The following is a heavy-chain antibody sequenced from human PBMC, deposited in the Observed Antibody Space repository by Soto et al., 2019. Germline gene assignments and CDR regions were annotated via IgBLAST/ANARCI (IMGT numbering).Heavy chain of an antibody. CDR3: TTRGYSYGLG. CDR2: IYYSGST. Sequence: SETLSLTCTVSGGSISSGGYYWSWIRQHPGKGMEWIGYIYYSGSTYYNPSLKSRVTISVDTSKNQFSLKLSSVTAEDTAVYYCTTRGYSYGLGWGQGTLVTVSS. CDR1: GGSISSGGYY. V-gene: IGHV4-31*03. J-gene: IGHJ4*02. D-gene: IGHD5-18*01.